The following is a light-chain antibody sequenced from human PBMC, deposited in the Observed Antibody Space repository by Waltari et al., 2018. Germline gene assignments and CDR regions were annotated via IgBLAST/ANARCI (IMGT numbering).Light chain of an antibody. CDR3: AAWDDSLNGNWV. CDR2: NST. J-gene: IGLJ3*02. Sequence: QSVLTQPPSASGTPGQRVTISCSGSNPNIGGNPGQRFQQPPGTAPRLLIFNSTERPSGVPDRFSGSKSGTSASLAISGLQSEDEAEYYCAAWDDSLNGNWVFGGGTKVTVL. CDR1: NPNIGGNP. V-gene: IGLV1-44*01.